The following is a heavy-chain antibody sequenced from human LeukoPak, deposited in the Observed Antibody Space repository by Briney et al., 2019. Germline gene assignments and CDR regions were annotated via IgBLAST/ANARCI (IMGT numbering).Heavy chain of an antibody. D-gene: IGHD4-17*01. V-gene: IGHV3-49*03. CDR1: GFTFDDYA. Sequence: GGSLRLSCSASGFTFDDYAVSWFRQAPGKGPEWVGFIRSKAFGGTPEYAASVRGRFTISRDDSKSITYLQMNSLKTEDTAVYYCTRNTVTVHFDYWSQGTLVTVSS. CDR3: TRNTVTVHFDY. J-gene: IGHJ4*02. CDR2: IRSKAFGGTP.